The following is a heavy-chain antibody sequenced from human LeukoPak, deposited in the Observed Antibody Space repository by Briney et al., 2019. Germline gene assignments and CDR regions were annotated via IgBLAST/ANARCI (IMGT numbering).Heavy chain of an antibody. CDR3: AKSDSTSYNAFDI. V-gene: IGHV3-23*01. Sequence: GGSLRLSCTASGFTFSISAMSWVSQAPGGGLEWVSSISSSSTSTYYADSVKGRFTISRDNSKNTLYLQMNSQRAEDTAVYYCAKSDSTSYNAFDIWGQGTMVTVSP. J-gene: IGHJ3*02. CDR2: ISSSSTST. D-gene: IGHD2/OR15-2a*01. CDR1: GFTFSISA.